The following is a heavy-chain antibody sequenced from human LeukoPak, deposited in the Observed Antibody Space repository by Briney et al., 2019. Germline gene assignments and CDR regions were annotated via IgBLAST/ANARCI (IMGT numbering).Heavy chain of an antibody. J-gene: IGHJ4*02. CDR1: GFTVSSNY. CDR2: IYSGGST. V-gene: IGHV3-53*01. D-gene: IGHD6-13*01. CDR3: ARGGSSWSLDY. Sequence: GGSLRLSCAASGFTVSSNYMSWVRQAPGKGLEWVSVIYSGGSTYYADSVKGRFTISRDNSRNTLYLQMNSLRAEDAAVYYCARGGSSWSLDYWGQGTLVTVSS.